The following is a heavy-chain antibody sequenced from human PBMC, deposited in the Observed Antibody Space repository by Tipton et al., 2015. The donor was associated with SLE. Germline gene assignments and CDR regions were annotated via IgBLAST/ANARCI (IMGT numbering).Heavy chain of an antibody. J-gene: IGHJ3*01. CDR3: ARMGLCTTTTCNESAFDV. CDR2: IYYTGNT. Sequence: TLSLTCSVSGGSISSGGYYWSWIRQYPGKGLKWIGNIYYTGNTNYNPSLKSRVTMSVDTSKSQFSLKLTFVSAADTAIYYCARMGLCTTTTCNESAFDVWGQGSMVTVSS. V-gene: IGHV4-61*08. CDR1: GGSISSGGYY. D-gene: IGHD2-2*01.